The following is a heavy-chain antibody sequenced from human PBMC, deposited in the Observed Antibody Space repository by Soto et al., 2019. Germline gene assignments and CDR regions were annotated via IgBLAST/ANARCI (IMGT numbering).Heavy chain of an antibody. D-gene: IGHD3-3*01. CDR3: AKEDQNYDFWSGYYRPPSAFDI. V-gene: IGHV3-30*18. Sequence: HPGGSLRLSCAARGFTFSSYGMHWVRQAPGKGLEWAAVISYDGSNKYYADSVKGRFTISRDNSKNTLYLQMNSLRAEDTAVYYCAKEDQNYDFWSGYYRPPSAFDIWGQGTMVTVSS. CDR1: GFTFSSYG. CDR2: ISYDGSNK. J-gene: IGHJ3*02.